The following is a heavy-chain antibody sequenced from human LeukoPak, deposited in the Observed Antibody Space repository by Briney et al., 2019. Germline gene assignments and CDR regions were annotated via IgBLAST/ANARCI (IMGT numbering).Heavy chain of an antibody. Sequence: GGSLRLSCAASGFTVSNSYMTWVRQAPGKGREWVSLIYSGGSTYHTDSVNGRFTISRDNSHNTLFLQMNSLRAEDTAVYYCARGDDYADLWGQGTLVTVSS. V-gene: IGHV3-66*01. D-gene: IGHD5-24*01. CDR2: IYSGGST. CDR3: ARGDDYADL. CDR1: GFTVSNSY. J-gene: IGHJ4*02.